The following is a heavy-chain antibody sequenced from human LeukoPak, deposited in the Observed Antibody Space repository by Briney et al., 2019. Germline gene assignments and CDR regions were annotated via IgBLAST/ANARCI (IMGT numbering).Heavy chain of an antibody. V-gene: IGHV4-4*02. D-gene: IGHD2-15*01. CDR2: IYHSGST. CDR1: GGSISSSNW. CDR3: ARDAGYCSGGSCYHYYYYGIDV. J-gene: IGHJ6*02. Sequence: SGTLSLTCAVSGGSISSSNWWSWVRQPLGKGLEWIGEIYHSGSTNYNPSLKSRVTISVDKSKNQFSLKLSSVTAADTAVYYCARDAGYCSGGSCYHYYYYGIDVWGQGTTVTVSS.